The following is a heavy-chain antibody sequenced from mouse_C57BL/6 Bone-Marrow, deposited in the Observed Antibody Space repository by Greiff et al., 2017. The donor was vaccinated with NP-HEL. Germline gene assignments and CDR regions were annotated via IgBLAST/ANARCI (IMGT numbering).Heavy chain of an antibody. CDR2: ISSGGDYI. Sequence: DVMLVESGEGLVKPGGSLKLSCAASGFTFSSYAMSWVRQTPEKRLEWVAYISSGGDYIYYADTVKGRFTISRDNARNTLYLQMSSLKSEDTAMYYCTRDTLYDGYYVGSYYYAMDYWGQGTSVTVSS. V-gene: IGHV5-9-1*02. D-gene: IGHD2-3*01. J-gene: IGHJ4*01. CDR1: GFTFSSYA. CDR3: TRDTLYDGYYVGSYYYAMDY.